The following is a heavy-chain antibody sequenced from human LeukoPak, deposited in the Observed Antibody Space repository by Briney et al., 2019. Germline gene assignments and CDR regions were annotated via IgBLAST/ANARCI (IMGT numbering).Heavy chain of an antibody. CDR3: VISRIGSGSGMDV. D-gene: IGHD3-10*01. Sequence: ASVKVSCKASGYTFTSHYIHWVRQAPGQGLEWMGLINPNSGNTNYAQKFQGRVTMTRDTSISTAYMELSRLISDDTAVYYCVISRIGSGSGMDVGGKGTSVTVSS. V-gene: IGHV1-2*02. CDR2: INPNSGNT. J-gene: IGHJ6*03. CDR1: GYTFTSHY.